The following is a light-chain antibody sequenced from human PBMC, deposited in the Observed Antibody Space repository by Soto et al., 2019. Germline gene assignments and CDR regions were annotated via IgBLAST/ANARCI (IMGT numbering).Light chain of an antibody. V-gene: IGKV3-11*01. CDR1: QSVGTY. Sequence: VLTQSPATLSLSPGEGATLSCRASQSVGTYLAWYQQKPGQAPRLIIYEASSRAAGIPAKFSGSGSGTDFTLTINSLEPEDFAVYYSQPRTNWQWTFGHRTKVDIK. CDR2: EAS. J-gene: IGKJ1*01. CDR3: QPRTNWQWT.